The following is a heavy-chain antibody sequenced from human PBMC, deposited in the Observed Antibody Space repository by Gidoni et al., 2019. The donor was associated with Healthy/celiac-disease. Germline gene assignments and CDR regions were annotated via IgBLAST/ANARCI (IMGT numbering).Heavy chain of an antibody. CDR2: ISSSSSTI. CDR3: ATNSYDFWSGSHYYYYGMDV. D-gene: IGHD3-3*01. V-gene: IGHV3-48*01. Sequence: EVQLVESGGGLVQPGGSLRLSCAASGFTFSSYSMNWVRQAPGKGLAWVSYISSSSSTIYYADSVKGRFTISRDNAKNSLYLQMNSLRAEDTAVYYCATNSYDFWSGSHYYYYGMDVWGQGTTVTVSS. CDR1: GFTFSSYS. J-gene: IGHJ6*02.